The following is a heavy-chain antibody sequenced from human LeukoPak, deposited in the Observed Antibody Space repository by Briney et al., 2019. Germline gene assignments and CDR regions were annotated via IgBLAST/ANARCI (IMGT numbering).Heavy chain of an antibody. Sequence: SETLSLTCTVSAGSISPYYWSWIRQPPGKGLEWLGYIYYSGSTDYNPSLMGRLAISVDTSKNQFSLTLSSVTEADTAVYYCARDYGGKLDYWGHGTLVTVSS. V-gene: IGHV4-59*01. D-gene: IGHD4-23*01. J-gene: IGHJ4*01. CDR1: AGSISPYY. CDR2: IYYSGST. CDR3: ARDYGGKLDY.